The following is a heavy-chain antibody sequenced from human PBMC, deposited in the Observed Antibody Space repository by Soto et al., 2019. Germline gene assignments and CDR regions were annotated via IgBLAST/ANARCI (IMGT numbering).Heavy chain of an antibody. CDR1: GGSISSGGYS. CDR2: IYHSGST. CDR3: ARDHLEGNWFDP. V-gene: IGHV4-30-2*01. J-gene: IGHJ5*02. Sequence: QLQLQESGSGLVRPSQTLSLTCAVSGGSISSGGYSWNWIRQPPGKGLEWIGVIYHSGSTLYNPSLKRRVXTXVXESKNQYSLKLSSVTAADTAVYSCARDHLEGNWFDPWGQGTLVTVSS.